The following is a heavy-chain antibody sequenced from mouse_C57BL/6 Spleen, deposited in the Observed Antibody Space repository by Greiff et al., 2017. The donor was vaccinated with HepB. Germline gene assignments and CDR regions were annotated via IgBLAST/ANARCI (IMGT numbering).Heavy chain of an antibody. CDR2: INPNNGGT. D-gene: IGHD1-1*01. J-gene: IGHJ4*01. CDR3: ARPGSSYDYYAMDY. CDR1: GYTFTDYN. V-gene: IGHV1-22*01. Sequence: VQLKESGPELVKPGASVKMSCKASGYTFTDYNMHWVKQSHGKSLEWIGYINPNNGGTSYNQKFKGKATLTVNKSSSTAYMELRSLTSEDSAVYYCARPGSSYDYYAMDYWGQGTSVTVSS.